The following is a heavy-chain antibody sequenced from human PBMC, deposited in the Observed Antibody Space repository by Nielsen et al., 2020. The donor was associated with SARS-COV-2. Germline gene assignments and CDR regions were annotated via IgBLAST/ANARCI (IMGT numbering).Heavy chain of an antibody. CDR2: ISYDGSNK. CDR1: GFTFSSYA. CDR3: AREEYDFWSGAYYYYYYMDV. J-gene: IGHJ6*03. V-gene: IGHV3-30-3*01. D-gene: IGHD3-3*01. Sequence: GESLKISCAASGFTFSSYAMHWVRQAPGKGLEWVAVISYDGSNKYYADSVKGRFTISRDNSKNTLYLQMNSLRAEDTAVYYCAREEYDFWSGAYYYYYYMDVWGKGTTVTVSS.